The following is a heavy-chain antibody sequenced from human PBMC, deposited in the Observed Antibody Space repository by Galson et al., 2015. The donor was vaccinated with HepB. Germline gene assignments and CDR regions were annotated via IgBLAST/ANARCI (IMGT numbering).Heavy chain of an antibody. D-gene: IGHD3-16*02. CDR1: GYTFTGYY. CDR2: INPNSGGT. J-gene: IGHJ4*02. V-gene: IGHV1-2*04. CDR3: ARQAYDYVWGSYRAVRGYFDY. Sequence: SVKVSCKASGYTFTGYYMHWVRQAPGQGLEWMGWINPNSGGTNYAQKFQGWVTMTRDTSISTAYMELSSVTAADTAVYYCARQAYDYVWGSYRAVRGYFDYWGQGTLVTVSS.